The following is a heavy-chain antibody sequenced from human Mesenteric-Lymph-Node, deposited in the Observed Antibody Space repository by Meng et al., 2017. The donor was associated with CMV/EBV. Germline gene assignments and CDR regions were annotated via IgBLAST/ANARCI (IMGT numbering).Heavy chain of an antibody. D-gene: IGHD3-22*01. Sequence: GGSLRLSCAASGFTFSSYAMHWVRQAPGKGLEWVAVISYDGSNKYYADSVKGRFTISRDNSKNTLYLQMNSLRAEDTAVYYCARDFYDSSGYLDYWGQGTLVTVSS. V-gene: IGHV3-30*04. CDR2: ISYDGSNK. CDR1: GFTFSSYA. CDR3: ARDFYDSSGYLDY. J-gene: IGHJ4*02.